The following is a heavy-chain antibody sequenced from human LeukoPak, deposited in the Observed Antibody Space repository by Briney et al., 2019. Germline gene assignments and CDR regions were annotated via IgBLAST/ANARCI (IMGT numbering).Heavy chain of an antibody. Sequence: PGGSLRLSCAASGLTFSTYAMSWVRQAPGKGLEWVSSISGSGGSTYYADSVKGRFTISRDKSKNTLYLQMYSLRAEDTAVYYCAKVEGASKASVYWGQGALVTVSS. CDR3: AKVEGASKASVY. J-gene: IGHJ4*02. CDR1: GLTFSTYA. V-gene: IGHV3-23*01. CDR2: ISGSGGST. D-gene: IGHD1-1*01.